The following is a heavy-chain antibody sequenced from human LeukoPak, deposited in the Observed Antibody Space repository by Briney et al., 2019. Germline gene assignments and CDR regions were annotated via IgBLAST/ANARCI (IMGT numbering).Heavy chain of an antibody. CDR1: GYSFTVYY. CDR3: ASLYGDYVASDY. V-gene: IGHV1-2*02. CDR2: INPKSGGT. Sequence: ASVKVSCKASGYSFTVYYMHWVRQAPGQALDWMGWINPKSGGTNYAQKFLGRVTMTRDTSINTAYMELSRLRSDDTAVYYCASLYGDYVASDYWGQGTLVTVSS. J-gene: IGHJ4*02. D-gene: IGHD4-17*01.